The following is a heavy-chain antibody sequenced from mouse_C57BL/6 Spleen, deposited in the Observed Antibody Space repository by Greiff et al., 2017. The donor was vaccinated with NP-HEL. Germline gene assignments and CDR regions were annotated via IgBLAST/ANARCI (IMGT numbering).Heavy chain of an antibody. CDR1: GYSFTDYN. J-gene: IGHJ3*01. Sequence: VQLQQSGPELVKPGASVKLSCKASGYSFTDYNMNWVKQSHGKSLEWIGVINPSYGTTSYNQKFKGKATLTVDQSSSTAYMQLNSLTSEASAVYYFESGACGDASWFAYWGQGTLVTVSA. CDR2: INPSYGTT. V-gene: IGHV1-39*01. CDR3: ESGACGDASWFAY.